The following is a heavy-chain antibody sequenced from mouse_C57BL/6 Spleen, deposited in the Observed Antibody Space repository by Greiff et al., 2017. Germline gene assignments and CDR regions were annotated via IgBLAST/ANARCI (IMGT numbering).Heavy chain of an antibody. CDR2: LWRGGST. Sequence: QVQLQQSGPGLVQPSQSLSITCTVSGFSLTSYGVPWVRQSPGNGLAWLGVLWRGGSTDYNAAFMSRLSITKDNSKSQVFVKMNSLQAEDTAIYYCAKGGNYDAMDYWGQGTSVTVSS. CDR1: GFSLTSYG. CDR3: AKGGNYDAMDY. V-gene: IGHV2-5*01. J-gene: IGHJ4*01.